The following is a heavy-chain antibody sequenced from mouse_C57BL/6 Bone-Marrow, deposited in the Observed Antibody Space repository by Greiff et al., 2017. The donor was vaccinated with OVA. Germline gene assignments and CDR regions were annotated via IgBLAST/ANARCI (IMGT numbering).Heavy chain of an antibody. CDR3: ARGNYYGSSYAMDY. D-gene: IGHD1-1*01. CDR1: GFTFSDYY. V-gene: IGHV5-16*01. CDR2: INYDGSST. J-gene: IGHJ4*01. Sequence: EVQLVESEGGLVQPGRSMKLSCTASGFTFSDYYMAWVRQVPEKGLEWVANINYDGSSTYYLDSLKSRFIISRDNAKNILYLQMSSLKSEDTATYYCARGNYYGSSYAMDYWGKGTSVTVSS.